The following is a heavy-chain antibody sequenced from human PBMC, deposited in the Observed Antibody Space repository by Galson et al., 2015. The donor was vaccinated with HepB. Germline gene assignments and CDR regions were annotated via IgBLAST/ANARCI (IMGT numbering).Heavy chain of an antibody. V-gene: IGHV3-21*03. CDR2: ISSSSSDI. J-gene: IGHJ4*02. CDR3: ARKIFSSSFDY. Sequence: SLRLSCAASGFTFSSYSMNWVRQAPGRGLEWVSSISSSSSDIYYADSLKGRFTISRDNAKNSLYLQMNSLRAEDTAVYYCARKIFSSSFDYWGQGTLVTVSS. D-gene: IGHD2/OR15-2a*01. CDR1: GFTFSSYS.